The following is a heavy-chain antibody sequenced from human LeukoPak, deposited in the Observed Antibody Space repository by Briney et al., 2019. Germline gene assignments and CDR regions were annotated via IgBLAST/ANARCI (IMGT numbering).Heavy chain of an antibody. Sequence: SETLSLTCTVSGGSISSYYWSWIRQPAGKGLEWIGRIYTSGSTNYNPSLKSRVTISVDKSKNQLSLKLSSVTAADTAVYYGARDGDFWSGGMIDYWGQGTLVTVSS. D-gene: IGHD3-3*01. V-gene: IGHV4-4*07. J-gene: IGHJ4*02. CDR2: IYTSGST. CDR3: ARDGDFWSGGMIDY. CDR1: GGSISSYY.